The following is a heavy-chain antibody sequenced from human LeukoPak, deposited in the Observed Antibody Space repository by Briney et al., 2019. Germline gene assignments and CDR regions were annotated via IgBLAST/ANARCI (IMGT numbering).Heavy chain of an antibody. CDR2: IKQDGSEK. Sequence: LPGGSLRLSCAASGFTFSSYSMNWVRQAPGKGLEWVANIKQDGSEKYYVDSVKGRFTISRDNAKNSLYLQMNSLRAEDTAVYYCARVCRGSYYYFDYWGQGTLVTVSS. V-gene: IGHV3-7*01. CDR1: GFTFSSYS. D-gene: IGHD1-26*01. J-gene: IGHJ4*02. CDR3: ARVCRGSYYYFDY.